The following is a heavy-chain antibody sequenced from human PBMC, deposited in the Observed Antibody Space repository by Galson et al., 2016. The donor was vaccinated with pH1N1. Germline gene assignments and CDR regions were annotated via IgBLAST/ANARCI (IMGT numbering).Heavy chain of an antibody. CDR3: AREGLGPGVGAFDI. CDR1: GFTFSSYS. Sequence: SLRLSCAASGFTFSSYSMNWVRQAPGKGLEWVSYISLSSSIIHYADSVKGRFIISRDSAKNSLYLQMNSLRAEDTALYYCAREGLGPGVGAFDIWGQGTMVTVSS. J-gene: IGHJ3*02. CDR2: ISLSSSII. D-gene: IGHD3/OR15-3a*01. V-gene: IGHV3-48*04.